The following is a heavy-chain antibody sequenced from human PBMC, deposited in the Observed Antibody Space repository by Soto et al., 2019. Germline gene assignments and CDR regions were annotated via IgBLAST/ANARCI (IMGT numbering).Heavy chain of an antibody. CDR1: GFTFSSYA. D-gene: IGHD2-15*01. J-gene: IGHJ4*02. CDR2: ISGSGGST. Sequence: GGSLRLSCAASGFTFSSYAMSWVRQAPWKGLEWVSAISGSGGSTYYADSVKGRFTISRDNSKNTVYLQMNSLRAEDTAVYYCTKDCVPDGSWPCDYWGQGALVTVSS. CDR3: TKDCVPDGSWPCDY. V-gene: IGHV3-23*01.